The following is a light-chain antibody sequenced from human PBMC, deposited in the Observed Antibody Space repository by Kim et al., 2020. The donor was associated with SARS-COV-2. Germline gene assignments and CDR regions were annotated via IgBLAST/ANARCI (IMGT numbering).Light chain of an antibody. V-gene: IGLV3-19*01. Sequence: ALVQTVRITCQGDSLRVYYASWYQQKPGQAPLLLIYGKDNRPAGIPDRFSGSDSGYTASLTISGAQAEDEAVYYCESRARGGNHLMFGGGTQLTVL. CDR2: GKD. J-gene: IGLJ3*02. CDR3: ESRARGGNHLM. CDR1: SLRVYY.